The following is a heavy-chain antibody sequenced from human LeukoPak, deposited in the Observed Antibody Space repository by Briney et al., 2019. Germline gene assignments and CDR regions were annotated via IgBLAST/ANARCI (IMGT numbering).Heavy chain of an antibody. CDR3: ARWNVGFWGNYYMDV. CDR2: ISAYNGNT. D-gene: IGHD1-1*01. V-gene: IGHV1-18*01. J-gene: IGHJ6*03. Sequence: ASVKVSCKASGYTFTSYGISWVRQAPGQGLEWMGWISAYNGNTNYAQKLQGRVTMTTDTSTSTAYMELRSLRSDDTAVYYCARWNVGFWGNYYMDVWGKGTTVTVSS. CDR1: GYTFTSYG.